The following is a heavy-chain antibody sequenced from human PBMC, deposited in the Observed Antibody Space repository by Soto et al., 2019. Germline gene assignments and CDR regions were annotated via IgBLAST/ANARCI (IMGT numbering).Heavy chain of an antibody. Sequence: VQLLESGGGLVQPGGSLRLSCAASGFTFSNYAMRWVRQAPGKGLEWVAAVSGSGGAAYYADSVKGRFTISRDNAKNTMSLAMNSLRADDSAVYYCAKGWSSSAWESHYFDSWGQGIRVTVSS. CDR2: VSGSGGAA. D-gene: IGHD3-3*01. J-gene: IGHJ4*02. CDR3: AKGWSSSAWESHYFDS. CDR1: GFTFSNYA. V-gene: IGHV3-23*01.